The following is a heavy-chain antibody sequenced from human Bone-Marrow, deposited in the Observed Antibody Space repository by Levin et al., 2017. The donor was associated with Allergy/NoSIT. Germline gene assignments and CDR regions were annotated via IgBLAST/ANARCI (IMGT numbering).Heavy chain of an antibody. V-gene: IGHV3-48*03. CDR1: GFTFSSYE. J-gene: IGHJ6*02. D-gene: IGHD2-2*01. Sequence: GESLKISCAASGFTFSSYEMNWVRQAPGKGLEWVSYISSSGSTIYYADSVKGRFTISRDNAKNSLYLQMNSLRAEDTAVYYCARDNPEVPPYYYYGMDVWGQGTTVTVSS. CDR3: ARDNPEVPPYYYYGMDV. CDR2: ISSSGSTI.